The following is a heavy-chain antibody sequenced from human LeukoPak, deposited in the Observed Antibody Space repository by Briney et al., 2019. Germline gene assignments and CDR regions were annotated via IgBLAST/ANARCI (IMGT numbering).Heavy chain of an antibody. J-gene: IGHJ3*02. CDR3: ARYDYVWGSYRIGPKNAFDI. V-gene: IGHV3-48*03. Sequence: LTGGSLRLSCAASGFTFSSYEMNWVRQAPGKGLEWVSYISSSGSTIYYADSVKGRFTISRDNAKNSLYLQMSSLRAEDTAVYYCARYDYVWGSYRIGPKNAFDIWGQGTMVTVSS. CDR2: ISSSGSTI. D-gene: IGHD3-16*02. CDR1: GFTFSSYE.